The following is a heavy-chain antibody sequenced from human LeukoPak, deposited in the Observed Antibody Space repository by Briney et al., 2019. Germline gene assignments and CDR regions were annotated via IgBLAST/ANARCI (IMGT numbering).Heavy chain of an antibody. J-gene: IGHJ4*02. CDR1: GFTFSSYS. CDR3: ATGLAAAGTVY. V-gene: IGHV3-21*01. D-gene: IGHD6-13*01. Sequence: GGSLRLSRAASGFTFSSYSMNWVRQAPGKGLEWVSSISSSSSYIYYADSVKGRFTISRDNAKNSLYLQMNSLRAEDTAVYYCATGLAAAGTVYWGQGTLVTVSS. CDR2: ISSSSSYI.